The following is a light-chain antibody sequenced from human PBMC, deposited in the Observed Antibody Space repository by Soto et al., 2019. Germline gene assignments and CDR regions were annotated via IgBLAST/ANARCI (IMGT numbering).Light chain of an antibody. CDR1: KGFDIY. V-gene: IGKV1-9*01. CDR2: AAS. CDR3: QHVKSYVPIT. J-gene: IGKJ5*01. Sequence: DIQLTQSHSFRPALVGDKVPITCRAIKGFDIYLAWYQQKPGKVPKLLIYAASTLQSGVPPRFSGSGSGTVFTLTISSLQPEDFATYYCQHVKSYVPITFGQGTRLDIK.